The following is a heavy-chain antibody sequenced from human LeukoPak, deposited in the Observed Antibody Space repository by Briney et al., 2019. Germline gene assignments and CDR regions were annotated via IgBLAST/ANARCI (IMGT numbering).Heavy chain of an antibody. V-gene: IGHV2-5*02. CDR3: AHTANWGSGDWFDP. J-gene: IGHJ5*02. CDR1: GFSLSTSGVG. CDR2: IYWDDDK. D-gene: IGHD7-27*01. Sequence: SGPTLVKPTQTLTLTCTFSGFSLSTSGVGVGWVRQPPGKALEWLALIYWDDDKSYSPSLKSRLTITKDTSKNQVVLTMTNMDPVDSATYYCAHTANWGSGDWFDPWGQGTLVTVSS.